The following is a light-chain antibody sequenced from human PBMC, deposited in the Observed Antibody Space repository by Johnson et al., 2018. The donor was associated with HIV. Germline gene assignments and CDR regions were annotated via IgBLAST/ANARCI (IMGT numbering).Light chain of an antibody. Sequence: QSVLTQPPSVSAAPGQKVTISCSGSSSNIGNNYVSWYQQLPGTAPKLLIYENNKRPSGIPDRFSGSKSGTSATLAITGLQTGDEADYYCGTWDTSLGAPYVFGTGTQVTVL. J-gene: IGLJ1*01. CDR1: SSNIGNNY. CDR2: ENN. V-gene: IGLV1-51*02. CDR3: GTWDTSLGAPYV.